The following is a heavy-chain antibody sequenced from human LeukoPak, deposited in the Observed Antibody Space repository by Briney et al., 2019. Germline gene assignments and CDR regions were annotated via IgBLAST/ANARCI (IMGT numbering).Heavy chain of an antibody. CDR3: ARLFMESENYFDY. CDR2: ISSSSSYI. J-gene: IGHJ4*02. CDR1: GFTFSSYS. D-gene: IGHD3-3*01. Sequence: GGSLRLSCAASGFTFSSYSMNWVRQAPGKGLEWVSSISSSSSYIYYADSVKGRFTISRDNAENSLYLQMNSLRAEDTAVYYCARLFMESENYFDYWGQGTLVTVSS. V-gene: IGHV3-21*01.